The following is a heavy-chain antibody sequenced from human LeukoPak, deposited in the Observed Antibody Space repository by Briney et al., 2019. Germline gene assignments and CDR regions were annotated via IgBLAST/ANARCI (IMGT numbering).Heavy chain of an antibody. CDR2: IVVGSGNT. CDR1: GFTFTSSA. D-gene: IGHD5-18*01. V-gene: IGHV1-58*02. CDR3: AAADTAMVYYYYGMDV. Sequence: PGTSVKVSCKASGFTFTSSAMQWVRQARGQRLEWIGWIVVGSGNTNYAQKFQERVTITRDMSTSTAYMELSNLRSEDTAVYYCAAADTAMVYYYYGMDVWGQGTTVTVSS. J-gene: IGHJ6*02.